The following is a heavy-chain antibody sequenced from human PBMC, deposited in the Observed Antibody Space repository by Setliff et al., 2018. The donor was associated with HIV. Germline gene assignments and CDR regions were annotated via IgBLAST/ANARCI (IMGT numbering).Heavy chain of an antibody. CDR3: ARVSYYYDSSGYYYSEYFQH. J-gene: IGHJ1*01. CDR2: IYTSGST. CDR1: GGSFSGYY. Sequence: PSETLSLTCAVYGGSFSGYYWSWIRQPPGKGLEWIGRIYTSGSTNYNPSLKSRVTMSVDTSKNQFSLKLSSVTAADTAVYYCARVSYYYDSSGYYYSEYFQHWGQGTLVTVSS. D-gene: IGHD3-22*01. V-gene: IGHV4-59*10.